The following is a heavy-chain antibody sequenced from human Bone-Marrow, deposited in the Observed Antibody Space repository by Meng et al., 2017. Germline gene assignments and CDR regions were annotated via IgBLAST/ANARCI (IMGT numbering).Heavy chain of an antibody. Sequence: GSLRLSCAVSGGSISSSNWWSWVRQPPGKGLEWSGEIYHSGSTNYNPSLKSRVTISVDKSKNQFSLKLSSVTAADTAVYYCARGSIGVYFDYWGQGTLVTVSS. CDR1: GGSISSSNW. J-gene: IGHJ4*02. V-gene: IGHV4-4*02. CDR2: IYHSGST. CDR3: ARGSIGVYFDY. D-gene: IGHD1-26*01.